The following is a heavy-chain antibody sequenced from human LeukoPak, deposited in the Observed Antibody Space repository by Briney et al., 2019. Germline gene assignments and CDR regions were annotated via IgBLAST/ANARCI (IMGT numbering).Heavy chain of an antibody. J-gene: IGHJ5*02. V-gene: IGHV3-30*04. CDR3: AREYSVSYSNWFDP. CDR2: ISYDGNTI. CDR1: GFTFSNYA. D-gene: IGHD1-26*01. Sequence: QAGGSLRLSCASSGFTFSNYAMHWVRQAPGKGLEWVAVISYDGNTIFYRDSVKGRFTISRDNSKSTLYLQIHSLWAEDTAVYYCAREYSVSYSNWFDPWGRGTLVTVSS.